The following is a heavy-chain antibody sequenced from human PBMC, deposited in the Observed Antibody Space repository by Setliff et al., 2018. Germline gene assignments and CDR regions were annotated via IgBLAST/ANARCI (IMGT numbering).Heavy chain of an antibody. CDR1: GGSISSGSYY. CDR3: ARGVTRPIYYYYYYMDV. V-gene: IGHV4-39*01. CDR2: IHYSGST. Sequence: SETLSLTCTVSGGSISSGSYYWGWIRQPPRKGLEWIGSIHYSGSTYYNPSLKSRVTISVDTSKNQFSLKLDSVIVADTAVYYCARGVTRPIYYYYYYMDVWGKGTTVTVSS. D-gene: IGHD4-4*01. J-gene: IGHJ6*03.